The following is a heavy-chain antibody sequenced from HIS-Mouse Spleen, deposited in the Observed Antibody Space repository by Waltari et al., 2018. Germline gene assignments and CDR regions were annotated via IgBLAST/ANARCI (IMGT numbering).Heavy chain of an antibody. D-gene: IGHD1-1*01. CDR1: GFTLRSYW. CDR3: ARDLELDAFDI. CDR2: INSDGSST. J-gene: IGHJ3*02. Sequence: EVQLVESGGGLVQPGGSLRLSCAASGFTLRSYWRHWVRQAPGKGLVWVSRINSDGSSTSYADSVKGRFTISRDNAKNTLYLQMNSLRAEDTAVYYCARDLELDAFDIWGQGTMVTVSS. V-gene: IGHV3-74*01.